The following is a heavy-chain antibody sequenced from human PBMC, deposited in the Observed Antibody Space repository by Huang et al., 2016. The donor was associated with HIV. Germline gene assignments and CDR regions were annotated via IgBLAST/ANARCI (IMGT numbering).Heavy chain of an antibody. D-gene: IGHD1-26*01. J-gene: IGHJ3*01. Sequence: QITLKESGPTWVKPTQTLTLTCTFSGFSLSTSAEGVAWIRQPPGEALEWLGIIYWDDDKRYAPSLKNRLTITKDASETQVVLTLTNVDPVDAATYWCAHSNLLTALDVWGQGTLVRVSS. CDR3: AHSNLLTALDV. CDR1: GFSLSTSAEG. V-gene: IGHV2-5*05. CDR2: IYWDDDK.